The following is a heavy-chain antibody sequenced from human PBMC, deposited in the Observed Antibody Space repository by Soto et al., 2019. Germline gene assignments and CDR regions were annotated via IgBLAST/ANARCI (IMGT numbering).Heavy chain of an antibody. CDR2: IRGSGINT. J-gene: IGHJ4*02. V-gene: IGHV3-23*01. CDR1: GFSFASDA. CDR3: AKGFGITWQYYFDY. Sequence: PGGSLRLSCAASGFSFASDAINCVRQAPGKGLEWVSSIRGSGINTYYADSVKGRFTISRDNSKNTMYLQMTSLRAEDTAVYYCAKGFGITWQYYFDYWGQGTPVTVSS. D-gene: IGHD3-10*01.